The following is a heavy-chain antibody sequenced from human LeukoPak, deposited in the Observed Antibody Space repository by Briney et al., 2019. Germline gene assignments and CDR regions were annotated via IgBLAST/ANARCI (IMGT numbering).Heavy chain of an antibody. D-gene: IGHD3-22*01. CDR3: ARDPRDYYDSSYPFDY. J-gene: IGHJ4*02. CDR1: GYTFTSYG. Sequence: GASVKVSCKASGYTFTSYGISWVRQAPGQGLEWMGWISAYNGNTNYAQKLQGRVTMTTDTSTSTAYMELRSLRSDDTAVYYCARDPRDYYDSSYPFDYGAREPWSPSPQ. V-gene: IGHV1-18*01. CDR2: ISAYNGNT.